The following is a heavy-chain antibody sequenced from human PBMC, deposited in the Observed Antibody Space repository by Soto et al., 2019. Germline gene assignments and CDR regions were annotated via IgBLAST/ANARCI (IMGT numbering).Heavy chain of an antibody. V-gene: IGHV4-34*01. CDR3: ASAPKVSGSSQTRPDF. CDR1: SGSFSGFY. J-gene: IGHJ4*02. CDR2: ISQSGST. Sequence: SETLSLTCSIYSGSFSGFYWSWIRQPPGKRLEWSGEISQSGSTNYNPSLKSRVSISVDTPKNQFSLNLTSVTAADTAVYYCASAPKVSGSSQTRPDFWGQGALVTVS. D-gene: IGHD6-6*01.